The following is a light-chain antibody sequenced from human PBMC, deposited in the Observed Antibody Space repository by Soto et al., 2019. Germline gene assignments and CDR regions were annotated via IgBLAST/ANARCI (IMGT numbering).Light chain of an antibody. CDR3: QHYNTLPWT. J-gene: IGKJ1*01. CDR1: QNIYYN. CDR2: DAS. V-gene: IGKV3D-15*01. Sequence: ILITHSPSTVSVSPGESATLSCRASQNIYYNVAWYQHRPGQAPRLLIYDASNRATGIPARFSGSGSGTDFTLTISSLEPEDFAVYYCQHYNTLPWTFGQGTKVDIK.